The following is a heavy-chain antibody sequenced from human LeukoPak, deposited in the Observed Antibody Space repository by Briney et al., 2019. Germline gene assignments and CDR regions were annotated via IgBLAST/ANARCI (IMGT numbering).Heavy chain of an antibody. J-gene: IGHJ3*02. V-gene: IGHV4-4*07. CDR3: ARASPLITVFGTDAFDI. CDR1: GGSISSYY. CDR2: IYTSGST. D-gene: IGHD3-3*01. Sequence: SETPSLTCTVSGGSISSYYWSWIRQPAGKGLEWIGRIYTSGSTNYNPSLKSRVTMSVDTSKNQFSLELSSVTAADTAVYYCARASPLITVFGTDAFDIWGQGTMVTVSS.